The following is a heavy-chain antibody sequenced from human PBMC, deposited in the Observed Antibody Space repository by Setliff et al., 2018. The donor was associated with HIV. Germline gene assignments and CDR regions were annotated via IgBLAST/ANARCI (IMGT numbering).Heavy chain of an antibody. J-gene: IGHJ4*02. V-gene: IGHV1-18*01. CDR2: ISTYNGNT. CDR3: ARDEQYQLLLDY. CDR1: GYSFTSYG. D-gene: IGHD2-2*01. Sequence: ASVKVSCKAFGYSFTSYGISWVRQAPGQGLEWMGWISTYNGNTNYAQKVQGRVTMTTDTSKNTAYMELRSLRSDYTAVYYCARDEQYQLLLDYWGQGTLVTVSS.